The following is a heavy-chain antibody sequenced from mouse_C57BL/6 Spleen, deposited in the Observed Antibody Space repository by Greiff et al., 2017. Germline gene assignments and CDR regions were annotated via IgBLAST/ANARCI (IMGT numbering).Heavy chain of an antibody. J-gene: IGHJ4*01. CDR1: GYTFTSYW. D-gene: IGHD2-3*01. CDR2: IDPKSGGT. V-gene: IGHV1-72*01. CDR3: ARGWLLQGYAMDY. Sequence: QVQLQQPGAELVKPGASVKLSCKASGYTFTSYWMHWVKQRPGRGLAWIGRIDPKSGGTKYNEKFKSKATLPVDKPSSTAYMQLSSLTSEDSAVYYCARGWLLQGYAMDYWGQGTSVTVSS.